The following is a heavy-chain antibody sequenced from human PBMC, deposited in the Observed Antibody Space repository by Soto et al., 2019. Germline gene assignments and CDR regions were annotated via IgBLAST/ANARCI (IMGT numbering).Heavy chain of an antibody. Sequence: PSETLSLTCTVSGASISSRSYSWGWIRQSPRRGLEWIGNVYYRGDTNYNPSLKSRVSVSVDTSRNQFSLKLSSVTAADTAVYYCARMSEYGDYGGYFDYWGQGTLVTVSS. V-gene: IGHV4-39*01. CDR3: ARMSEYGDYGGYFDY. CDR1: GASISSRSYS. J-gene: IGHJ4*02. D-gene: IGHD4-17*01. CDR2: VYYRGDT.